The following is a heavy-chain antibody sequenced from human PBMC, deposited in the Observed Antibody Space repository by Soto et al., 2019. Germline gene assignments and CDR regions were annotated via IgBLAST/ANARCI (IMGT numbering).Heavy chain of an antibody. Sequence: SETLSLTCTVSGGSINTFYWSWVRQPAGKGLEWIGRIFSSGSTSFNPSLESRVAMSVDTSKNHFSLNLSSVTAADMAVYYCAREGSYSAYNFAHGIQLWSFDFWGQGAMVTVSS. CDR1: GGSINTFY. CDR2: IFSSGST. D-gene: IGHD5-12*01. V-gene: IGHV4-4*07. J-gene: IGHJ4*02. CDR3: AREGSYSAYNFAHGIQLWSFDF.